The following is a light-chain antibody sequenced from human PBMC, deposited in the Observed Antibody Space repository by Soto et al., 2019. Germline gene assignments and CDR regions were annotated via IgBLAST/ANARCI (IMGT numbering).Light chain of an antibody. J-gene: IGLJ1*01. Sequence: QSALTQPRSVSGSPGQSVTISCTGTSSDVGGYNYVSWYQQHPGKGPKLMIYDVTKRPSGVPDRFSGSKSGNTASLTISGLQAEDEADYYCCSYAGSYILNVFGTGTKLTVL. CDR2: DVT. CDR3: CSYAGSYILNV. V-gene: IGLV2-11*01. CDR1: SSDVGGYNY.